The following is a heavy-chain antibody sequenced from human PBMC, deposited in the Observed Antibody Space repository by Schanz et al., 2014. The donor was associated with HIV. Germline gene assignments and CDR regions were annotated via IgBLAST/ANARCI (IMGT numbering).Heavy chain of an antibody. J-gene: IGHJ4*02. CDR2: IYYSGST. V-gene: IGHV4-59*01. D-gene: IGHD6-6*01. CDR3: ARTLPYISSHYYFDY. CDR1: GGSISSYY. Sequence: QVQLQESGPRLVKPSEPLSLTCTVSGGSISSYYWSWIRQPPGKGLEWIGSIYYSGSTNYNPSLNSRVTMSVDTSKNQFSLKLSSVTAADTAVYYCARTLPYISSHYYFDYWGQGTLVSVSS.